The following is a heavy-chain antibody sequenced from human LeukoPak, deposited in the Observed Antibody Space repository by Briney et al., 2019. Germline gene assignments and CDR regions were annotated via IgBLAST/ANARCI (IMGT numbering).Heavy chain of an antibody. Sequence: GGSLRLSCAASGFTFSSYGMHWVRQAPGKGLEWVAVISHDGGYKDYADSVKGRFTISRDNSKNTLYLQMNSLRAEDTAVYYCARDWQTVDGNYYYMDVWGKGTTVTISS. CDR2: ISHDGGYK. V-gene: IGHV3-30*03. D-gene: IGHD4-17*01. CDR1: GFTFSSYG. CDR3: ARDWQTVDGNYYYMDV. J-gene: IGHJ6*03.